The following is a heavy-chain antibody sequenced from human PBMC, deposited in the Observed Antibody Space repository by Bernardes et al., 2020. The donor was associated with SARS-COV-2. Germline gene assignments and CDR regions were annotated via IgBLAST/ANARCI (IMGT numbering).Heavy chain of an antibody. CDR1: GGTFSSYA. V-gene: IGHV1-69*13. D-gene: IGHD5-12*01. CDR2: IIPIFGTA. J-gene: IGHJ6*02. Sequence: SVKVSCKASGGTFSSYAISWVRQAPGQGLEWMGRIIPIFGTANYAQKFQGRVTITADESTSTAYMELSSLRSEDTAVYYCARDEGDGYNLYYYYGMDVWGQGTTVTVSS. CDR3: ARDEGDGYNLYYYYGMDV.